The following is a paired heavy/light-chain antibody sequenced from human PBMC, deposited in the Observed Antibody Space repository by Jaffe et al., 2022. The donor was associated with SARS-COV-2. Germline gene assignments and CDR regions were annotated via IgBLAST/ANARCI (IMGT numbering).Light chain of an antibody. V-gene: IGLV2-14*01. CDR1: TNDVGGYKY. Sequence: QSALTQPASVSGSPGQSITISCTGTTNDVGGYKYVSWYQHNPGKAPKLLIYEVNNRPSGVSDRFSGSKSGNTASLTISGLQAEDEADYYCTSYTSTSTVVFGGGTKLTVL. CDR2: EVN. CDR3: TSYTSTSTVV. J-gene: IGLJ2*01.
Heavy chain of an antibody. CDR1: AFIYSDSA. D-gene: IGHD3-10*01. J-gene: IGHJ5*02. V-gene: IGHV3-73*01. CDR3: TRSPYFSPGMFDP. CDR2: VRNKANSYST. Sequence: EVQLVESGGGLVQPGGSLKLSCAASAFIYSDSAIHWVRQASGKGLEWVGRVRNKANSYSTAYAASLKGRFTIFRDDSKNTAYLQMNSLKSEDTAVYYCTRSPYFSPGMFDPWGQGTLVTVSS.